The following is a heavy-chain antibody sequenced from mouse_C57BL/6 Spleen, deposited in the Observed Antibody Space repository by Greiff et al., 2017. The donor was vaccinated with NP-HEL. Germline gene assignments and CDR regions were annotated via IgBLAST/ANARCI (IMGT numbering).Heavy chain of an antibody. CDR3: AREGYYGSSTGYAMDY. Sequence: ESGPGLVKPSQSLSLTCSVTGYSITSGYYWNWIRQFPGNKLEWMGYISYDGSNNYNPSLKNRISITRDTSKNQFFLKLNSVTTEDTATYYCAREGYYGSSTGYAMDYWGQGTSVTVSS. D-gene: IGHD1-1*01. CDR2: ISYDGSN. CDR1: GYSITSGYY. V-gene: IGHV3-6*01. J-gene: IGHJ4*01.